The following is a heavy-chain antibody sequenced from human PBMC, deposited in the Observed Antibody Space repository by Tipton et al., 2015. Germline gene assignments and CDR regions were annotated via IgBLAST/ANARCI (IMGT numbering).Heavy chain of an antibody. D-gene: IGHD3-16*01. CDR1: GGSISSGGYY. CDR3: ARAPGGDFDY. Sequence: TLSLTCTVSGGSISSGGYYWSWIRQPPGKGLEWIGYIYYSGSTNYNPSLKSRVTISVDTSKNQSSLKLSSVTAADTAVYYCARAPGGDFDYWGQGTLVTVSS. J-gene: IGHJ4*02. V-gene: IGHV4-61*08. CDR2: IYYSGST.